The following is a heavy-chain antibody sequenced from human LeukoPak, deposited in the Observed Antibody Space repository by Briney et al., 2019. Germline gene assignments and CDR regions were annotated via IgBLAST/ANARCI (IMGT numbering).Heavy chain of an antibody. D-gene: IGHD3-10*01. J-gene: IGHJ6*03. Sequence: QTGGSLRLSCAASGFTFSSCGMSWVRQAPGKGLEWVSALSDSGSSTFYADSVKGRFTISRDNSKNTLYLQMNRLRAEDTAVYYCAKGGAVSSKSITMIRGTRRYYYYMDVWGKGTTVTISS. V-gene: IGHV3-23*01. CDR3: AKGGAVSSKSITMIRGTRRYYYYMDV. CDR1: GFTFSSCG. CDR2: LSDSGSST.